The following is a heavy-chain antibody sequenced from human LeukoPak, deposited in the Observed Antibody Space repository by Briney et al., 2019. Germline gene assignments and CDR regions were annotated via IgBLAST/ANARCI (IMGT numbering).Heavy chain of an antibody. J-gene: IGHJ4*02. D-gene: IGHD3-22*01. CDR2: ISAYNGNT. CDR3: ARADDSSGYYDVPYFDY. CDR1: NYTFTSYG. V-gene: IGHV1-18*01. Sequence: GASVKVSCKASNYTFTSYGITWVRQAPGQGLEWMGWISAYNGNTNYAQKLQGRVTMTTDTSTSTAYMELRSLRSDDTAVYYCARADDSSGYYDVPYFDYWGQGTLVTVSS.